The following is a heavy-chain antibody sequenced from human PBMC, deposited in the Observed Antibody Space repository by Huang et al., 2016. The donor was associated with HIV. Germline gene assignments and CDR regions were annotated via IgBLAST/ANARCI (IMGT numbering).Heavy chain of an antibody. J-gene: IGHJ3*02. Sequence: QLQLQESGPGLVKPSETLSLTCSVSGGSISSSSYYWGWIGSIYYSGSTFYNPSLKSQVTISVDTSKNQFSRRLGSVTAADTSVYYCARHMDCSSSSCLAGGHERGPFDMWGQGTMVTVSS. D-gene: IGHD2-2*01. CDR1: GGSISSSSYY. CDR2: IYYSGST. CDR3: ARHMDCSSSSCLAGGHERGPFDM. V-gene: IGHV4-39*01.